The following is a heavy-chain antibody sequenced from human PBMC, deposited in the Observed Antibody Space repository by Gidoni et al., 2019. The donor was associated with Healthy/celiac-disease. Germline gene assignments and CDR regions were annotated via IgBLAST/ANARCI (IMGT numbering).Heavy chain of an antibody. D-gene: IGHD3-16*01. V-gene: IGHV4-34*01. CDR2: INHSGST. Sequence: QVQLQQWGAGLLKPSETLSLTCAVYGGSFSGYYWSLIRQPPGKGLEWIGEINHSGSTNYNPSLKSRVTISVDTSKNQFSLKLSSVTAADTAVYYCARGKATGGKYYYYGMDVWGQGTTVTVSS. CDR1: GGSFSGYY. J-gene: IGHJ6*02. CDR3: ARGKATGGKYYYYGMDV.